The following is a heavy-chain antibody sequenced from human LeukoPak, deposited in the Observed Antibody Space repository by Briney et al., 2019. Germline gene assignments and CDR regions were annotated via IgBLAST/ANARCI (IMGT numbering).Heavy chain of an antibody. V-gene: IGHV3-23*01. Sequence: GGSLRLSCAASGFTFSSYAMSWVRQAPGKGPEWVSAISGSGGSTYYADSVKGRFTISGDNSKNTLYLQMNSLRAEDTAVYYCARAVAGHPCYFDYWGQGTLVTVSS. CDR2: ISGSGGST. D-gene: IGHD6-19*01. CDR1: GFTFSSYA. J-gene: IGHJ4*02. CDR3: ARAVAGHPCYFDY.